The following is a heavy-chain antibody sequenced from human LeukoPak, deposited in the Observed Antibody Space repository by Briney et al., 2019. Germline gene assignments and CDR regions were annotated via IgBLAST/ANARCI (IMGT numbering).Heavy chain of an antibody. D-gene: IGHD5-18*01. V-gene: IGHV3-30*04. J-gene: IGHJ4*02. CDR1: GFTFSSYA. CDR2: ISYDGSNK. CDR3: ARADVDTTMAYFFDY. Sequence: GGSLRLSCAASGFTFSSYAMHWIRRAPGKGLEWVAVISYDGSNKYYADSVKGRFTISRDNSKNTLYLQMNSLRAEDTAVYYCARADVDTTMAYFFDYWGQGTLVTVSS.